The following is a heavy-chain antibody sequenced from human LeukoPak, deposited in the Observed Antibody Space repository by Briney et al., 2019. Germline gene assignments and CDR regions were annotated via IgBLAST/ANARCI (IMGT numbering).Heavy chain of an antibody. CDR3: AKSPHGSWWYYFDY. CDR1: GFTFSRFA. CDR2: ISGRGGST. J-gene: IGHJ4*02. Sequence: GGSLRLSCAASGFTFSRFAMSWVRQAPGKGLEWVSAISGRGGSTYYADSVKGRFTISRDNSKNTLYLQMNSLRAEDTAVYYCAKSPHGSWWYYFDYWGQGTLVTVSS. D-gene: IGHD6-13*01. V-gene: IGHV3-23*01.